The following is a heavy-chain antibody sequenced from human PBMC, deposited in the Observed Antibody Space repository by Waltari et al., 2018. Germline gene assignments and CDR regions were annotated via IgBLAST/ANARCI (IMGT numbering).Heavy chain of an antibody. J-gene: IGHJ5*02. CDR1: GFTLTRYW. CDR3: ALRYCTTTSCYGGGFDP. Sequence: EVQLVESGGGLVQPGGSLRLSGAASGFTLTRYWMHWVRQAPGKGLVWVSGISDDGSLTTYADSVKGRFTVSRDNARNAMYMEMNSLRGEDTAVYYCALRYCTTTSCYGGGFDPWGQGTLVTVSS. V-gene: IGHV3-74*01. CDR2: ISDDGSLT. D-gene: IGHD2-2*01.